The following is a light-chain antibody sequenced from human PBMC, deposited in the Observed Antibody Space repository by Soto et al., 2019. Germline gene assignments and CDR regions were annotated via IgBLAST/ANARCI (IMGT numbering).Light chain of an antibody. J-gene: IGKJ1*01. CDR2: KAS. V-gene: IGKV1-5*03. CDR1: QTISSW. Sequence: DIQMTQSPSTLSGSVGDRVTITCRASQTISSWLAWYQKKPGKAPKLLIYKASTLKSGVPSRFSGSGSGTEFTLTISSLQSDDFATYYCQHYISYSAAFGEGTKVELK. CDR3: QHYISYSAA.